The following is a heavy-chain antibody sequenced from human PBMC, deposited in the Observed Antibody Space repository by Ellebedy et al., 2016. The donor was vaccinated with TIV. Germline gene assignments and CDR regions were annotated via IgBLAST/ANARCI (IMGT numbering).Heavy chain of an antibody. CDR2: INPSSGST. CDR1: GYTFSNYF. J-gene: IGHJ4*02. Sequence: AASVKVSCKASGYTFSNYFVHWVRQAPGQGLEWMGIINPSSGSTTYAQKLQGRLTMTRDTSTSTVYIELSSLRSDDTAVYYCARSRSSGWLHTPDYWGQGTLVIVSS. V-gene: IGHV1-46*04. CDR3: ARSRSSGWLHTPDY. D-gene: IGHD6-19*01.